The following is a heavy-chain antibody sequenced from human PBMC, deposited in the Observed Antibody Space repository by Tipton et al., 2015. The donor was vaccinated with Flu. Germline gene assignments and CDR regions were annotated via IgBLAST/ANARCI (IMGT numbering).Heavy chain of an antibody. CDR2: IIPIFGTA. CDR1: GATFSSYA. CDR3: ARELFLYCYGSGRRAFDI. V-gene: IGHV1-69*15. Sequence: QLVQSGAEVKKPGSSVKVSCKASGATFSSYAISWARQAPGRGLEWMGRIIPIFGTANYAQKFQGRVTITADESTSTAYMEPSSLKPKDSGVDYGARELFLYCYGSGRRAFDIGGQGTMVPVSS. D-gene: IGHD3-10*01. J-gene: IGHJ3*02.